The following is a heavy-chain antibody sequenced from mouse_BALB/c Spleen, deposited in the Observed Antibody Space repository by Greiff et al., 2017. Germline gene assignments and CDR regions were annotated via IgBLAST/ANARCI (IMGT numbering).Heavy chain of an antibody. V-gene: IGHV14-3*02. CDR3: ARVRGDYYAMDY. CDR1: GFNIKDTY. Sequence: EVKLMESGAELVKPGASVKLSCTASGFNIKDTYMHWVKQRPEQGLEWIGRIDPANGNTKYDPKFQGKATITADTSSNTAYLQLSSLTSEDTAVYYCARVRGDYYAMDYWGQGTSVTFSS. CDR2: IDPANGNT. J-gene: IGHJ4*01.